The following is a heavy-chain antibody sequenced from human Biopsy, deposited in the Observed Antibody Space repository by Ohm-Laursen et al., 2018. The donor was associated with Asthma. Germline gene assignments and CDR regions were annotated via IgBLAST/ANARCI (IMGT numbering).Heavy chain of an antibody. V-gene: IGHV1-69*13. D-gene: IGHD2-2*01. J-gene: IGHJ4*02. Sequence: SVSASCKSLGGTFNTYVIGWVRQAPGQGLEWMGGINSVFGTTTYPQKFQDRVTITADDSTSTVYMELSSLRSEDAAVYYCARKAGSCISRTCYSLDFWGQGTPVAVSS. CDR2: INSVFGTT. CDR3: ARKAGSCISRTCYSLDF. CDR1: GGTFNTYV.